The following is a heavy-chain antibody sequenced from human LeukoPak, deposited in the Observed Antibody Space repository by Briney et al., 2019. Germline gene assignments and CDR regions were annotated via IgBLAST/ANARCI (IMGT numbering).Heavy chain of an antibody. CDR2: ITTSGSST. V-gene: IGHV3-11*01. CDR3: TRERRGSYHAFDY. J-gene: IGHJ4*02. D-gene: IGHD3-16*02. CDR1: GFSFSNYY. Sequence: GGSLRLYCASSGFSFSNYYMSWVRQAPGKGLEWISYITTSGSSTNYADSVKGRFTISRDNAKNSVVLQMNSLRTEDTAVYYCTRERRGSYHAFDYWGQGTLVTVSS.